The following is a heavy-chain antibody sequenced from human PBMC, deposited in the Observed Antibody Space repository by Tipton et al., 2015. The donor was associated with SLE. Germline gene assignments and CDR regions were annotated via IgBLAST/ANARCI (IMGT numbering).Heavy chain of an antibody. CDR3: VRHGQTVQATFDH. Sequence: TLSLTCSVSGASTSDFYWSWIRRPPGKGLEWIGHIHFSGSTEYNPSLKSRVTISVDMSKNQLSLRLSSATAADTAAYYCVRHGQTVQATFDHWGQGALVTVSS. CDR2: IHFSGST. D-gene: IGHD1-26*01. V-gene: IGHV4-59*08. J-gene: IGHJ4*02. CDR1: GASTSDFY.